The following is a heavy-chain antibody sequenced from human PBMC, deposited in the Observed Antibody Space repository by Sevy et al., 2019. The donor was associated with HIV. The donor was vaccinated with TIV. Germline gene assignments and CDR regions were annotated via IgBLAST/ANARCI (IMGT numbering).Heavy chain of an antibody. V-gene: IGHV5-51*01. CDR1: GYSFTSYW. D-gene: IGHD5-18*01. CDR3: ARGESAGYCYAAFDI. CDR2: IYPGDSDT. Sequence: GESLKISCKGSGYSFTSYWIGWVRQMPGKGLEWMGIIYPGDSDTRYSPSFQGQVTISADKSISTAYLQWSSLKASDTAMYYCARGESAGYCYAAFDIWGQGTMVTVSS. J-gene: IGHJ3*02.